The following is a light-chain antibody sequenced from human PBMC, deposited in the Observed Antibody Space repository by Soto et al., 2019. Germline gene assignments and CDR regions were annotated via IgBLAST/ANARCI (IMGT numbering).Light chain of an antibody. J-gene: IGKJ5*01. CDR3: QQYDNSPIT. CDR1: QSISSSF. CDR2: GAS. Sequence: EIVLTQSPGILSLSAGERASLSWGASQSISSSFLAWYQQKPGQAPRLLIYGASSRATGIPDRFSGTGSETDFTLTISRLEPEDFAVYYCQQYDNSPITFGQGTRLEIK. V-gene: IGKV3-20*01.